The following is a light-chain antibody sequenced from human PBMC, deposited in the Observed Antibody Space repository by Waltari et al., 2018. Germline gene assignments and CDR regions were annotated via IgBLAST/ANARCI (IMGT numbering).Light chain of an antibody. Sequence: QSALTQPRSVSGSPGQSVTISCTGTSSDVGGYNYVSWYQQHPGKAPKLMIYDVSKRPSGVPLRFSGSTSGHTGSLSSSGLQAADAADSYSCSCAGSYTCVFGGGTKLTVL. V-gene: IGLV2-11*01. CDR3: CSCAGSYTCV. CDR1: SSDVGGYNY. J-gene: IGLJ2*01. CDR2: DVS.